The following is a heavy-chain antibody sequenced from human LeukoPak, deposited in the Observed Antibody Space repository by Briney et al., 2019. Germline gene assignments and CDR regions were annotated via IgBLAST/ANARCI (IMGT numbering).Heavy chain of an antibody. CDR3: ARGTCSSTSCYRGVWFDY. CDR2: IYPGDSDT. Sequence: GESLKISCKGSGYRFTRYWIGWVRQMPGKGLGWMGIIYPGDSDTRISPSLQGQVTISVHKSIDTAKLQWSSLMASDTAIYYCARGTCSSTSCYRGVWFDYWGQGTLVTVSP. J-gene: IGHJ4*02. CDR1: GYRFTRYW. D-gene: IGHD2-2*02. V-gene: IGHV5-51*01.